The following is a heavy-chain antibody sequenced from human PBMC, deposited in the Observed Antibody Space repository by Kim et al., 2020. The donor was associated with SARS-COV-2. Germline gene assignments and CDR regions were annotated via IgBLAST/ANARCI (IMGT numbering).Heavy chain of an antibody. D-gene: IGHD2-2*01. V-gene: IGHV3-30*18. Sequence: GGSLRLSCAASGFTFSSYGIQWVRQAPGKGLEWVAVVSYDGNNKFYADSVKGRFTISRDNSKNTLSLQMNSLRGEDTAVYYCAKESSWEMKAAFDYWGQG. CDR3: AKESSWEMKAAFDY. CDR1: GFTFSSYG. CDR2: VSYDGNNK. J-gene: IGHJ4*02.